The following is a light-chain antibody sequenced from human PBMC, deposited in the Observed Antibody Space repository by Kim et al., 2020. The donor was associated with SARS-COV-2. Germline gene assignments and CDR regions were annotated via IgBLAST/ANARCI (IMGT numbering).Light chain of an antibody. V-gene: IGLV1-44*01. CDR3: ATSYDSLNGVI. CDR1: NSNIGTHS. J-gene: IGLJ2*01. Sequence: QSVLTQPPSASGTPGQRVTISCSGTNSNIGTHSVNWFQQLPGTALKLLIYANNRRPSGVSDRFSGSKSGTSASLTISGLQPADEAHYYCATSYDSLNGVIFGGGTQLTVL. CDR2: ANN.